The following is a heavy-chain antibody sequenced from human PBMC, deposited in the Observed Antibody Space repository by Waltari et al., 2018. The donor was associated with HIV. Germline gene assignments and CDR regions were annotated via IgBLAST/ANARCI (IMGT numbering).Heavy chain of an antibody. CDR1: GGSFSGYY. Sequence: QVQLQQWGAGLLKPSETLSLTCAVYGGSFSGYYWSWIRQPPGKGLEWIGEINHSGSTNYSPSLKSRVTISVDTSKNQFSLKLSSVTAADTAVYYCARGRGVGATEQDYWGQGTLVTVSS. CDR2: INHSGST. CDR3: ARGRGVGATEQDY. D-gene: IGHD1-26*01. V-gene: IGHV4-34*01. J-gene: IGHJ4*02.